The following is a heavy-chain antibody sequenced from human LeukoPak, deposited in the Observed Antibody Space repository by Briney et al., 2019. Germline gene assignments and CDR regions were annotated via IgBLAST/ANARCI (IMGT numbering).Heavy chain of an antibody. J-gene: IGHJ4*02. V-gene: IGHV3-48*03. Sequence: GGSLRLSCAASGFTFSSYEMNWVRQAPGKGLEWVSYISGSSSTIYYADSVKGRFTISRDNAKNSLYLQMNSLRPGDTAVYYCAKGGCSRTACYLNGWGQGTLVTVSS. CDR2: ISGSSSTI. D-gene: IGHD2-2*01. CDR3: AKGGCSRTACYLNG. CDR1: GFTFSSYE.